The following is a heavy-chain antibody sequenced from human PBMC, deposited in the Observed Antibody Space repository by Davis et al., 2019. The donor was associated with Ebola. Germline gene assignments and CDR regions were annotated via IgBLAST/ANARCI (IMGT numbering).Heavy chain of an antibody. Sequence: MPSETLSLTCTVSGGSISSSSYYWGWIRQPPGKGLEWIGSIYYSGSTYYNPSLKSRVTISVDTSKNQFSLKLSSVTAADTAVYYCARANYGYSGYDSPWFDPWGQGTLVTVSS. V-gene: IGHV4-39*01. D-gene: IGHD5-12*01. CDR3: ARANYGYSGYDSPWFDP. J-gene: IGHJ5*02. CDR2: IYYSGST. CDR1: GGSISSSSYY.